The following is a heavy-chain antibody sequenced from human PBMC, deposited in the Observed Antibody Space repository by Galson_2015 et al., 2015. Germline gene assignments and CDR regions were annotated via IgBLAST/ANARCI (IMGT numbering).Heavy chain of an antibody. V-gene: IGHV3-23*01. CDR3: AKDPNGDYVGAFDT. CDR1: GFILSRYA. Sequence: SLRLSCAASGFILSRYAMTWVRQSSGKGLEWVSTNTSSGDIIRYADSVKGRFTTSRDNSRNTLFLQMSSLRVEDTAIYYCAKDPNGDYVGAFDTWGHGTLVTVSS. J-gene: IGHJ3*02. CDR2: NTSSGDII. D-gene: IGHD4-17*01.